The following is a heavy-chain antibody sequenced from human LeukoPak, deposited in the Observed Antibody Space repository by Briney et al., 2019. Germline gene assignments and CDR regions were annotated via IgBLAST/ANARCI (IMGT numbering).Heavy chain of an antibody. CDR2: ISSSSSYI. V-gene: IGHV3-21*01. CDR3: VRARSGNFDY. CDR1: GFTFSSYS. D-gene: IGHD3-10*01. Sequence: GGSLRLSCAASGFTFSSYSMNWVRQAPGKGLEWVSSISSSSSYIYYADSVKGRFTISRDNAKNSLYLQMNSLRAEDAAVYYCVRARSGNFDYWGQGTLVTVSS. J-gene: IGHJ4*02.